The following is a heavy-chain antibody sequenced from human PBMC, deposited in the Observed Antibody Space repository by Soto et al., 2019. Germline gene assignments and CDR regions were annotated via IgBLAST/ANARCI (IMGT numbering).Heavy chain of an antibody. V-gene: IGHV1-8*01. D-gene: IGHD3-3*01. CDR3: ARFGGRFLEWFAGPLEEYYYYMDV. Sequence: ASVKVSCKASGYTFTSYDINWVRQATGQGLEWMGWMNPNSGNTGYAQKFQGRVTMTRNTSISTAYMELSSLRSEDTAVYYCARFGGRFLEWFAGPLEEYYYYMDVWCKGTTVTVSS. J-gene: IGHJ6*03. CDR1: GYTFTSYD. CDR2: MNPNSGNT.